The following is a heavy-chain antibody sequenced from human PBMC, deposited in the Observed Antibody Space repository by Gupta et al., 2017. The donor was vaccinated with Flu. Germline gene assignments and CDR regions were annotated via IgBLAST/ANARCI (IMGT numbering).Heavy chain of an antibody. Sequence: EVQVVESGGGLVQPGGSLRLSCAASGFTVSSNYMYWVRQAPGKGLDWVSIIYSAGSTYYANSVKGRFTISRHNSRNTLYLQMNSLRADDTAVYYCARGLFTMVRAVPPFDIWGQGTMVTVSS. CDR1: GFTVSSNY. J-gene: IGHJ3*02. CDR2: IYSAGST. V-gene: IGHV3-53*04. D-gene: IGHD3-10*01. CDR3: ARGLFTMVRAVPPFDI.